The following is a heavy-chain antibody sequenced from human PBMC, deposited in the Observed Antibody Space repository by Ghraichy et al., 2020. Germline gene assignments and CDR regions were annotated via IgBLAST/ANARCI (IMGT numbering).Heavy chain of an antibody. J-gene: IGHJ3*02. Sequence: ASVKVSCKTSGYSFTYYAMHWVRQAPGQRPEWLGWINTGSGYTKYSQKFQGRVTITRDTSASTAYMELSSLRSEDAAFYYCARDRTRLAVSGIASGAFDIWGQGTMVTVSS. CDR2: INTGSGYT. V-gene: IGHV1-3*04. CDR3: ARDRTRLAVSGIASGAFDI. D-gene: IGHD6-19*01. CDR1: GYSFTYYA.